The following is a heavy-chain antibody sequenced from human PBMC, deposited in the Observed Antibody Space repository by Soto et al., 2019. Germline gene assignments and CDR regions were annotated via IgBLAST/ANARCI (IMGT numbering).Heavy chain of an antibody. D-gene: IGHD3-10*01. CDR3: AVIPPGVATDNSDY. V-gene: IGHV3-9*01. CDR2: ISWNSGSI. J-gene: IGHJ4*02. Sequence: EVHLVASGGGLVQPGRSLRLSCAASGFTIDDYAMQWVRQAPGKGLEWVSGISWNSGSIGYAVSVNGRFSIARDTAKTSLYLQMNSLSAEDKAVYYCAVIPPGVATDNSDYWGQGTLGTVCS. CDR1: GFTIDDYA.